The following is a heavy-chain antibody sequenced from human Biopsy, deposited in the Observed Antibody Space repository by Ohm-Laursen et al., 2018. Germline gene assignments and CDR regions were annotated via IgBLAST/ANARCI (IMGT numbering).Heavy chain of an antibody. Sequence: SDTLSLTCVVYVGSFSGYYWSWIRQPPGKGLEWIGEIKHSGSTNYNPSLKSRVTISVDTSKNQFSLKLSSVTAADTAVYYCARGMRYCTNAVCYKSGSGSYYRYYYGMDVWGQGTTVTVSS. CDR2: IKHSGST. V-gene: IGHV4-34*01. J-gene: IGHJ6*02. D-gene: IGHD2-8*01. CDR1: VGSFSGYY. CDR3: ARGMRYCTNAVCYKSGSGSYYRYYYGMDV.